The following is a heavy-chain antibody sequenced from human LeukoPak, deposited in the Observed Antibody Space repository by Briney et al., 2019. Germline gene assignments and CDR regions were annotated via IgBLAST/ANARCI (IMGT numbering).Heavy chain of an antibody. CDR2: IYTSGST. D-gene: IGHD6-19*01. CDR1: GGSISSYY. CDR3: ARGGSGWSPYY. J-gene: IGHJ4*02. Sequence: SETLSLTCTVSGGSISSYYWSWIRQPAGKGLEWIGRIYTSGSTSYNSSLKSRVTISLDMSKNQFSLKLTSVTAADTAVYYCARGGSGWSPYYWGQGTLVTVSS. V-gene: IGHV4-4*07.